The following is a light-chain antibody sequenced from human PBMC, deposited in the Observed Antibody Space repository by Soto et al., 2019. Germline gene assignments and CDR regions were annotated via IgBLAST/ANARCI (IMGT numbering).Light chain of an antibody. Sequence: QSALTQPPSASGSPGQSVTISCTGTSSDVGGYNYVSWYQQHPGKAPKLMIYGVNKRPSGVPDRFSGSKSGNMASLTVSGLQAEDEADYYCSSYAGSNNVFGTGTKVTVL. CDR3: SSYAGSNNV. CDR2: GVN. V-gene: IGLV2-8*01. CDR1: SSDVGGYNY. J-gene: IGLJ1*01.